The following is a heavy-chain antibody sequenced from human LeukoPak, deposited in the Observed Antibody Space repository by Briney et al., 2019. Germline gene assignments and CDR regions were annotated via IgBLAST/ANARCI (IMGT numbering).Heavy chain of an antibody. V-gene: IGHV4-34*01. CDR1: GGSFSGYY. CDR2: INHSGST. CDR3: ARGYNWNLSDAFDI. Sequence: SETLSLTCAVYGGSFSGYYWSWIRQPPGKGLEWIGEINHSGSTNYNPSLKSRVTISIDTSKNQFSLKLSSVTAADTAVYYCARGYNWNLSDAFDIWGQGTMVTVSS. D-gene: IGHD1-7*01. J-gene: IGHJ3*02.